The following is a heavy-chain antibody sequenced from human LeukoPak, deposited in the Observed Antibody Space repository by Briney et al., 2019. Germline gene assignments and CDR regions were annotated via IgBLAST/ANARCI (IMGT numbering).Heavy chain of an antibody. J-gene: IGHJ4*02. CDR3: VLWVRGGFAFDY. CDR2: IYYSGST. CDR1: GGSISSGDYY. Sequence: PSETLSLTCTVSGGSISSGDYYWSWIRQPPGKGLEWIGYIYYSGSTYYNPSLKSRVTISVDTSKNQFSLKLSSVTAADTAVYYCVLWVRGGFAFDYWGQGTLVTVSS. V-gene: IGHV4-30-4*01. D-gene: IGHD5-18*01.